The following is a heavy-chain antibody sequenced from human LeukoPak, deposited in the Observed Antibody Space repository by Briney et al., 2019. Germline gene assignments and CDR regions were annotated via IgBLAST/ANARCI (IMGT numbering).Heavy chain of an antibody. D-gene: IGHD6-13*01. V-gene: IGHV3-43*02. CDR2: ISGDGGTT. CDR3: AKVYVGSWYAYDH. Sequence: GGSLRLSCTASGFTFDDYAMHWVRQAPAKGLEWVSLISGDGGTTDYADSVKGRFTISRDNRRNSLYLHMNGLRTEDTALYFCAKVYVGSWYAYDHWGQGTLVTVSS. J-gene: IGHJ4*02. CDR1: GFTFDDYA.